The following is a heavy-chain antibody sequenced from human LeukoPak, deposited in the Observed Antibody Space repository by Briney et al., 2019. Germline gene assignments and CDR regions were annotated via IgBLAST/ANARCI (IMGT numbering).Heavy chain of an antibody. Sequence: SETLSLTCTVSGGSISSYYWSWIRQPPGKGLEWIGYIYYSGSTNYKPSLKSRVTISVDTSKNQFSLKLSSVTAADTAVYYCARRSIAAARPRDDAFDIWGQGTMVTVSS. CDR3: ARRSIAAARPRDDAFDI. D-gene: IGHD6-13*01. CDR2: IYYSGST. CDR1: GGSISSYY. J-gene: IGHJ3*02. V-gene: IGHV4-59*08.